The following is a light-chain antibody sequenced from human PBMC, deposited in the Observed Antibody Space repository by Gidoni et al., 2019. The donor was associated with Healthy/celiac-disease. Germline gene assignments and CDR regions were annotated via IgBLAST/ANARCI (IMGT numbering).Light chain of an antibody. Sequence: EIVLTQSPATLSLSPGERATLSCNASQSVSSYLAWYQQKPGQAPRLLIYDASNRATGTPARFSGSGSGTDFTLTISSLEPEDFAVYYCQQRSNWSYTFGQGTKLEIK. CDR2: DAS. J-gene: IGKJ2*01. V-gene: IGKV3-11*01. CDR3: QQRSNWSYT. CDR1: QSVSSY.